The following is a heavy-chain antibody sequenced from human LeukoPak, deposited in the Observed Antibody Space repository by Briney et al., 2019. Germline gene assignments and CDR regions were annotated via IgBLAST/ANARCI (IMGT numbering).Heavy chain of an antibody. V-gene: IGHV4-59*12. CDR3: ARLLTGWFDP. CDR1: GGSISSYY. J-gene: IGHJ5*02. CDR2: IYYSGST. D-gene: IGHD7-27*01. Sequence: PSETLSLTCTVSGGSISSYYWSWIRQPPGKGLEWIGTIYYSGSTYYNPSFKSRVIISVDTSKNQFSLKLSSVTAAETAVYYCARLLTGWFDPWGQGTLVTVSS.